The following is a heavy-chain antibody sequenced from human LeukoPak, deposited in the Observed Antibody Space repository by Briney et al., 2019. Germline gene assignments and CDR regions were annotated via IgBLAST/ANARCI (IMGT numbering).Heavy chain of an antibody. D-gene: IGHD3-22*01. CDR1: GGSISSYY. J-gene: IGHJ4*02. V-gene: IGHV4-59*01. CDR3: ARALYDSIGYYSYYFDY. Sequence: PSETLSLTCTVSGGSISSYYWSCIRQPPGKGLEWIGYIYYSGSTNYNPSLKSRVTISVDTSKNQFSLKLSSVTAADTAVYYCARALYDSIGYYSYYFDYWGQGTLVTVSS. CDR2: IYYSGST.